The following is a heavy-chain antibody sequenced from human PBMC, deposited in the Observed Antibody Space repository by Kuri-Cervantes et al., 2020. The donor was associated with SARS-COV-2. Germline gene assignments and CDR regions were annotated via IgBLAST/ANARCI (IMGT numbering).Heavy chain of an antibody. D-gene: IGHD2-15*01. CDR1: GYTLTTYY. Sequence: ASVKVSCKASGYTLTTYYMHWVRQARGQGLEWMGVIDPSGGGTVYAQLFQGRVTMTSDTSTSTVYMELSSLRSDDTAVYYCARTYCSGGSCPVYYYYYGMDVWGQGTTVTVSS. V-gene: IGHV1-46*01. CDR2: IDPSGGGT. CDR3: ARTYCSGGSCPVYYYYYGMDV. J-gene: IGHJ6*02.